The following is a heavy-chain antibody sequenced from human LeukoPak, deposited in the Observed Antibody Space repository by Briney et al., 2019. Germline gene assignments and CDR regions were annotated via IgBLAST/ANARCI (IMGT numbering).Heavy chain of an antibody. CDR3: ARSRSGWYNFDY. V-gene: IGHV3-23*01. CDR2: ISGSAVIT. J-gene: IGHJ4*02. CDR1: GFTLRNYA. Sequence: PGGSLRLSCAASGFTLRNYAMSWVRQAPGKGLEWVSAISGSAVITYYADSVKGRFTISRDNSKNTLYPQMDSLRAEDTAVYYCARSRSGWYNFDYWGQGTLVTVSS. D-gene: IGHD6-19*01.